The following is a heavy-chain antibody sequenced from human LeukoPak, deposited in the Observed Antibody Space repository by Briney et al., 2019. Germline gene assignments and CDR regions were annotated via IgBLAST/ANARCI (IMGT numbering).Heavy chain of an antibody. CDR2: IYTSGST. V-gene: IGHV4-4*07. D-gene: IGHD5-24*01. J-gene: IGHJ6*03. CDR1: GASITSYD. Sequence: SETLSLTCTVSGASITSYDWSWIRQPAEKGLEYIGRIYTSGSTNYNPSLKSRVTMSVDTSKNQFSLRLSSVTAADTAVYFCARDSEMTTIGYYYYYMDVWGKGTTVTISS. CDR3: ARDSEMTTIGYYYYYMDV.